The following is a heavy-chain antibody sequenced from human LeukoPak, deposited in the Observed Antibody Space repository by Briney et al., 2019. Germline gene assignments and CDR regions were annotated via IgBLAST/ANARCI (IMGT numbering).Heavy chain of an antibody. CDR3: ARGLMTTGRSNFDY. J-gene: IGHJ4*02. V-gene: IGHV4-4*02. D-gene: IGHD3-10*01. CDR2: IFQTGNT. CDR1: GGSISSSNW. Sequence: SGTLSLTCGVSGGSISSSNWWSWVRQPPGKGLEWIGEIFQTGNTDYNPSLESRVTISVDKSKNQFSLRLSSVTAADTAVYYCARGLMTTGRSNFDYWGQGTLVTVSS.